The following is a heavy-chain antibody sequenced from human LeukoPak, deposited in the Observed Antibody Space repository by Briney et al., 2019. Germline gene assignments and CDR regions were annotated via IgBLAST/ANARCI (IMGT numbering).Heavy chain of an antibody. CDR3: ARGSARWTTYFY. D-gene: IGHD4-17*01. J-gene: IGHJ4*02. V-gene: IGHV3-21*01. CDR2: ISSSSSYI. CDR1: GFTFSSYS. Sequence: GGSLRLSCAASGFTFSSYSMNWVRQAPGKGLEWVSSISSSSSYIYYADSVKGRFTISRDNAKNSLYLQMNSLRAEDTAVYYCARGSARWTTYFYWGQGTLVTVSS.